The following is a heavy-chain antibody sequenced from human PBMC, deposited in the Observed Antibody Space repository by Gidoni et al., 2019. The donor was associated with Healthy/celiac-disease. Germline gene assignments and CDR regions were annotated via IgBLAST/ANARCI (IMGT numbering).Heavy chain of an antibody. D-gene: IGHD4-17*01. CDR1: GFTFSIYG. J-gene: IGHJ3*02. CDR2: TWYDGSNK. Sequence: QVQLVESGGGVVQPGRSLRLSCAASGFTFSIYGMHWVRPAPGKGLEWVAVTWYDGSNKYYADSVKGRFTISRDNSKNTLYLQMNSLRAEDTAVYYCARGHYGDYVPADSDAFDIWGQGTMVTVSS. CDR3: ARGHYGDYVPADSDAFDI. V-gene: IGHV3-33*01.